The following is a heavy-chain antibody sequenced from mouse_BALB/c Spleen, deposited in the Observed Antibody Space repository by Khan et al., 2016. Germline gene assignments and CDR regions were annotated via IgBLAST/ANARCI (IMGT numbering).Heavy chain of an antibody. CDR2: IRYSGST. CDR3: AGRYDRYEDALDY. J-gene: IGHJ4*01. V-gene: IGHV3-2*02. CDR1: GYSITSDYA. D-gene: IGHD2-14*01. Sequence: EVQLQESGPGLVKPSQSLSLTCTVTGYSITSDYAWNWIRQFPGNKLEWMGYIRYSGSTNYNPSLKSRISITRDTSKNQFFLQLNSVTTEDTATYDCAGRYDRYEDALDYWGQGTSVTVSS.